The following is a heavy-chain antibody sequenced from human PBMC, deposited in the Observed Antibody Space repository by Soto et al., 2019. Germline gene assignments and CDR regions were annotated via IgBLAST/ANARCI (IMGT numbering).Heavy chain of an antibody. CDR3: ARDPARGGGSYLGYFDY. Sequence: PSETLSLTCTVSGGSIRSGDNYWSWIRQTPGKGLEWIGYIYYRGSTYYNQSLKSRVTISVDTSMNQLFLTLTSVTAADTAVYYCARDPARGGGSYLGYFDYWGQGTPVTVSS. J-gene: IGHJ4*02. CDR1: GGSIRSGDNY. V-gene: IGHV4-30-4*01. D-gene: IGHD1-26*01. CDR2: IYYRGST.